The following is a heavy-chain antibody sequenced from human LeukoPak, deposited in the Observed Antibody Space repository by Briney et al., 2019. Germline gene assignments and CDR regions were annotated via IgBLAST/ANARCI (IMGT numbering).Heavy chain of an antibody. Sequence: GGSLRLSCAASGFTFSNSWMSWVRQAPGKGLEWVGRIKSKTDGGTTDYAAAVKGRVNISRDDSKNTLNLQMNSLKTEHTAVYYCTREYPYFDYWGEGSLVTVSS. V-gene: IGHV3-15*01. CDR3: TREYPYFDY. J-gene: IGHJ4*02. CDR2: IKSKTDGGTT. CDR1: GFTFSNSW. D-gene: IGHD2-2*02.